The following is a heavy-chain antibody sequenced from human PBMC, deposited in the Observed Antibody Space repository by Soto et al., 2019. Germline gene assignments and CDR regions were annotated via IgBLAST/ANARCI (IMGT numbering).Heavy chain of an antibody. D-gene: IGHD1-26*01. CDR2: INPHGGST. CDR1: RDTFTSYY. V-gene: IGHV1-46*01. J-gene: IGHJ5*02. Sequence: QLVQSGGEVKQPGASVKVSCKAPRDTFTSYYINWVRQAPGQGLEWMGVINPHGGSTAYAQKFKGRVTLTRDTSASTVYMEVSSLTSEDTAMYYCARSSGGNFGIIIEGTYWFAPWGQGTLVTVSS. CDR3: ARSSGGNFGIIIEGTYWFAP.